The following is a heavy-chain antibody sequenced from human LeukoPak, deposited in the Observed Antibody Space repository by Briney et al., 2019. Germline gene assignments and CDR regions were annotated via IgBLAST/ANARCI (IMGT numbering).Heavy chain of an antibody. V-gene: IGHV3-53*05. Sequence: GGSLRLSCAASGFTVSQNYMSWVRQAPGRGLEWVSLIYADGAIHYADSVKGRFTISRDNSKNTVYLEMNSLRPEDTAVYYCAKDFRGYCSSTSCLQPYYFDYWGQGTLVTVSS. CDR3: AKDFRGYCSSTSCLQPYYFDY. J-gene: IGHJ4*02. D-gene: IGHD2-2*01. CDR1: GFTVSQNY. CDR2: IYADGAI.